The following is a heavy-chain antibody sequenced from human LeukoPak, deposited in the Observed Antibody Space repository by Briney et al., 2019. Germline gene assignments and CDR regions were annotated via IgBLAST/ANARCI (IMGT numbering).Heavy chain of an antibody. CDR3: ARAENPLGANYYYYYMDV. Sequence: GASVKVSCKASGYTFTGYYMHWVRQAPGQGLEWMGWINPNSGGTNYAQKFQGRVTMTRDTSISTAYMELRSLRSDDTAVYYCARAENPLGANYYYYYMDVWGKGTTVTVSS. J-gene: IGHJ6*03. V-gene: IGHV1-2*02. CDR1: GYTFTGYY. D-gene: IGHD1-26*01. CDR2: INPNSGGT.